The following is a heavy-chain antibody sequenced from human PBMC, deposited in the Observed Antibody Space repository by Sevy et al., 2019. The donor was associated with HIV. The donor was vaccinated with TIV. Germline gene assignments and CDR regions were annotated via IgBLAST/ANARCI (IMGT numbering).Heavy chain of an antibody. CDR1: GYTFTGYY. J-gene: IGHJ6*03. Sequence: AAVKVSCKASGYTFTGYYMHWVRQAPGQGLEWMGWINPNSGGTNYAQKFQGRVTMTRDTSISTAYMELGRLRSDDTAVYYCARDLMVRGVFYYYYMDVWGKGTTVTVSS. CDR3: ARDLMVRGVFYYYYMDV. CDR2: INPNSGGT. V-gene: IGHV1-2*02. D-gene: IGHD3-10*01.